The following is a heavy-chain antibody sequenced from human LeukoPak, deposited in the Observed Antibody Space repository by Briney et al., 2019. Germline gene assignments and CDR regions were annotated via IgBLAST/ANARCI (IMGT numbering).Heavy chain of an antibody. J-gene: IGHJ4*02. V-gene: IGHV2-5*01. CDR1: GFSLRTSGVG. Sequence: SGPTLVKPTQTLTLTCTFSGFSLRTSGVGVGWIRQPPGKALEWLAVIYWNDDKRYNPSLISRLTITKDTSKNQVVLKMTNMNAVGTATYYCAHINEVAAMVPFDYWGQGTLVTVSS. D-gene: IGHD5-18*01. CDR2: IYWNDDK. CDR3: AHINEVAAMVPFDY.